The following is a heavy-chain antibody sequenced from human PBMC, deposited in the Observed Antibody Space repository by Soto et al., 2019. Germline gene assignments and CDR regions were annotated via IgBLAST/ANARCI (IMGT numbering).Heavy chain of an antibody. D-gene: IGHD4-17*01. Sequence: QVQLVESGGGVVQPGRSLRLSCAASGFTFSSYGMHWVRQAPGKGLEWVAVISYDGSNKYYADSVKGRFTISRDNSKNTLYLQMNSLRAEDTAVYYCAKGPRGEDYGDYRSHFDYWGQGTLVTVSS. V-gene: IGHV3-30*18. CDR2: ISYDGSNK. J-gene: IGHJ4*02. CDR1: GFTFSSYG. CDR3: AKGPRGEDYGDYRSHFDY.